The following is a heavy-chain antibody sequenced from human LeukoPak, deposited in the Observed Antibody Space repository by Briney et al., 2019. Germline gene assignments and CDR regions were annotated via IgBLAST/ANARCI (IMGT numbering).Heavy chain of an antibody. CDR1: GFTFSSYA. J-gene: IGHJ4*02. CDR2: ISYDGSNK. D-gene: IGHD3-16*02. Sequence: GRSLRLSCAASGFTFSSYAMHWVRQAPGKGLEWVAVISYDGSNKYYADSVKGRFTISRDNAKNSLYLQMNSLRAEDTALYYCAKDIQSLGELSFIDYWGQGTLVTVSS. V-gene: IGHV3-30*04. CDR3: AKDIQSLGELSFIDY.